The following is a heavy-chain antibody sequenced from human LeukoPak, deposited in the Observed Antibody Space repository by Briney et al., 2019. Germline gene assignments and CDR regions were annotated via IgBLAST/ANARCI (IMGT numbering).Heavy chain of an antibody. CDR1: GYTFTSYG. CDR2: ISAYNGNT. J-gene: IGHJ4*02. V-gene: IGHV1-18*01. D-gene: IGHD6-6*01. Sequence: ASVNVSCKASGYTFTSYGISWVRQAPGQGLEWMGWISAYNGNTNYAQKLQGRVTMTTDTSTSTAYMELRSLRSDDTAVYYCATFIAARPWDYWGQGTLVTVSS. CDR3: ATFIAARPWDY.